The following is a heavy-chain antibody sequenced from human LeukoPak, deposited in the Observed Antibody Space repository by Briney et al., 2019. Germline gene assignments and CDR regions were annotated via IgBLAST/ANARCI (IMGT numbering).Heavy chain of an antibody. CDR2: ISAYNGNT. V-gene: IGHV1-18*01. Sequence: ASVKVSCKASGYTFTSYGISWVRQAPGQGLEWMGWISAYNGNTNYAQKLQGRVTMTTDTSTSTAYMELSSLRSDDAAVYYCARAYYYDNSGYYPIDYWGQGTLVTVSS. J-gene: IGHJ4*02. CDR3: ARAYYYDNSGYYPIDY. D-gene: IGHD3-22*01. CDR1: GYTFTSYG.